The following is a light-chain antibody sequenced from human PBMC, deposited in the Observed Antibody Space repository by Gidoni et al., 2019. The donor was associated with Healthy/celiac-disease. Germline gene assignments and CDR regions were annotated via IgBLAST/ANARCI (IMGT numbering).Light chain of an antibody. Sequence: EIVLTQPPATLSLSPGERATLSCRASQSVSSYLAWYQQKPGQAPRLLIYDASNRATGIPARFSGSGSGTDFTLTISSREPEDFAVHYCQQRSNWPLTFGGGTKVEIK. CDR2: DAS. V-gene: IGKV3-11*01. CDR3: QQRSNWPLT. CDR1: QSVSSY. J-gene: IGKJ4*01.